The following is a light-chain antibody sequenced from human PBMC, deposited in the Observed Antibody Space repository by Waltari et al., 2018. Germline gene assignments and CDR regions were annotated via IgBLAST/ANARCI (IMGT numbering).Light chain of an antibody. V-gene: IGKV3-15*01. CDR3: QQYNNWPPWT. CDR2: GAS. J-gene: IGKJ1*01. CDR1: QSVGSN. Sequence: ETVMTQSPATPSVSPGETATLSCRASQSVGSNLAWYQQKPGQAPRLLIYGASTRATGIPAKFSGSGSGTEFTLTISSLQSEDFAVYYCQQYNNWPPWTFGQGTKVEI.